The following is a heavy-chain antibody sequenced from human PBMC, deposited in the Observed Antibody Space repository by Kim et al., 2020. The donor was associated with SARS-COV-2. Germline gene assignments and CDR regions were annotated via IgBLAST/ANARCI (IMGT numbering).Heavy chain of an antibody. CDR1: GGSFSGYY. J-gene: IGHJ4*02. CDR2: INHSGST. CDR3: ARGKTRYGSGSYYSDY. V-gene: IGHV4-34*01. D-gene: IGHD3-10*01. Sequence: SETLSLTCAVYGGSFSGYYWSWIRQPPGKGLEWIGEINHSGSTNYNPSLKSRVTISVDTSKNQFSLKLSSVTAADTAVYYCARGKTRYGSGSYYSDYWGQGTLVTVSS.